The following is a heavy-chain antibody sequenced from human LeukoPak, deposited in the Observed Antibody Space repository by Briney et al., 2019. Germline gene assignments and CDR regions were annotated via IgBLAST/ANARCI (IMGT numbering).Heavy chain of an antibody. V-gene: IGHV4-34*01. CDR3: ARGLQLWSY. Sequence: SETLSLTCAVYGGSFSGYYWSWIRQPPGKGLEWIGEINHSGSTNYNPSLKSRVTISVDTSKNQFSLKLSSVTAADTAVYYCARGLQLWSYWGQGTLVTVSS. J-gene: IGHJ4*02. CDR1: GGSFSGYY. CDR2: INHSGST. D-gene: IGHD5-18*01.